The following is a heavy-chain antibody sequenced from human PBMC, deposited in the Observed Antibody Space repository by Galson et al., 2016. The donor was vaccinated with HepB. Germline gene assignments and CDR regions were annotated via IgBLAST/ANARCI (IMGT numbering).Heavy chain of an antibody. V-gene: IGHV4-59*01. D-gene: IGHD3-3*01. CDR1: GGSIRNYL. J-gene: IGHJ4*02. CDR2: IAYNGRT. CDR3: ARQTTFGVVTYFDL. Sequence: SETLSLTCTISGGSIRNYLWSWIRQPPGKGLEWIGYIAYNGRTNYNPSLKSRVIISMDTSKNYFSLRLSSVAAADTAVYYCARQTTFGVVTYFDLWGQGTLVTVSS.